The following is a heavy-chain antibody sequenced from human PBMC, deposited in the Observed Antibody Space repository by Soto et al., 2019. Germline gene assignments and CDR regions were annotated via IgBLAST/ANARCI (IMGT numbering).Heavy chain of an antibody. CDR2: IYYSGST. D-gene: IGHD5-12*01. J-gene: IGHJ6*02. Sequence: TLSLTCTVSGGSISSGGYYWSWIRQHPGKGLEWIGYIYYSGSTYYNPSLKSRVTISVDTSKNQFSLKLSSVTAADTAVYYCARDRVATTDLKWLVTDYYYSGMDVWGQGTTVTVSS. CDR3: ARDRVATTDLKWLVTDYYYSGMDV. CDR1: GGSISSGGYY. V-gene: IGHV4-31*03.